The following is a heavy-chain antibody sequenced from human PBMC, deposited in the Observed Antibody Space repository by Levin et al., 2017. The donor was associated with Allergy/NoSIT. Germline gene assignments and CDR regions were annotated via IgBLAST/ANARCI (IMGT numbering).Heavy chain of an antibody. D-gene: IGHD1-26*01. V-gene: IGHV3-30*18. CDR2: ISYDGSNK. J-gene: IGHJ4*02. Sequence: GGSLRLSCAASGFTFSSYGMHWVRQAPGKGLEWVAVISYDGSNKYYADSVKGRFTISRDNSKNTLYLQMNSLRAEDTAVYYCAKLREPHDYWGQGTLVTVSS. CDR3: AKLREPHDY. CDR1: GFTFSSYG.